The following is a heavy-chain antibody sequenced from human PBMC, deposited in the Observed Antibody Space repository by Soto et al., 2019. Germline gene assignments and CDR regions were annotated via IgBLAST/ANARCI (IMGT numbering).Heavy chain of an antibody. CDR1: GGTLSSYA. J-gene: IGHJ3*02. CDR2: IIPIFGTA. D-gene: IGHD2-21*02. Sequence: SVKVSCKASGGTLSSYAISWVRQAPGQGLEWMGGIIPIFGTANYAQKLQGRVTMTTDTSTSTAYMELRSLRSDDTAVYYCARDLTVTADAFDIWGQGTMVTVSS. V-gene: IGHV1-69*05. CDR3: ARDLTVTADAFDI.